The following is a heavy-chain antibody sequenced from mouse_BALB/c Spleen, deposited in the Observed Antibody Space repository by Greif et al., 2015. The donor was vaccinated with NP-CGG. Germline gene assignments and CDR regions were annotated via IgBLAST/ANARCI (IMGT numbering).Heavy chain of an antibody. V-gene: IGHV5-6-5*01. CDR3: ARGRDYYGSSSAWFAY. CDR2: ISSGGST. D-gene: IGHD1-1*01. Sequence: EVQGVESGGGLVKPGGSLKLSCAASGFTFSSYAMSRVRQTPEKRLEWVASISSGGSTYYPDSVKGRFTISRDNARNILYLQMSSLRSEDTAMYYCARGRDYYGSSSAWFAYWGQGTLVTVSA. J-gene: IGHJ3*01. CDR1: GFTFSSYA.